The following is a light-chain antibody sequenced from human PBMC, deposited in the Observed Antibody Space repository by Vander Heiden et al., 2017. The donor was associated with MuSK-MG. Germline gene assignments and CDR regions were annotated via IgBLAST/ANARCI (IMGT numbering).Light chain of an antibody. CDR2: GAS. J-gene: IGKJ1*01. V-gene: IGKV3-15*01. CDR3: QQDNNWPRT. Sequence: EIVMTQSPATLSVSPGERATLSCRASQSVSSNLAWYQQKPGQAPRLLIYGASTRATGIPARFSGSGSGTAFTLTISSRQSEDFAVYYCQQDNNWPRTFGQGTKVEIK. CDR1: QSVSSN.